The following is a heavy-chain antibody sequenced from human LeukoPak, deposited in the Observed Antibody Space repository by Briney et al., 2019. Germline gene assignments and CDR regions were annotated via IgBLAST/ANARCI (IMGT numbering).Heavy chain of an antibody. J-gene: IGHJ4*02. Sequence: SETLSLTCTVSGGSVSSGSYYWSWIRQPPGKTLEWIGHIYYSGGTNYDPSLKRQVTISVDPSRNQFSLKLTSVTAADTAVYYCARGIFYYYGSSGYYHFDYWGQGTLVTVSS. D-gene: IGHD3-22*01. CDR1: GGSVSSGSYY. CDR3: ARGIFYYYGSSGYYHFDY. V-gene: IGHV4-61*01. CDR2: IYYSGGT.